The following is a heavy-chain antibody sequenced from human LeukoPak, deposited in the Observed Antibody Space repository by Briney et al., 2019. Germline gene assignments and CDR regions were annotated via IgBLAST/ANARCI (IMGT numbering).Heavy chain of an antibody. Sequence: PGGSLRLSCAASGFTFSTYAMSWVRRAPGKGLEWVSYISSSGSTIYYADSVKGRFTISRDNAKNSLYLQMNSLRAEDTAVYYCARDRDTAMVRGISYFDYWGQGTLVTVSS. V-gene: IGHV3-48*03. J-gene: IGHJ4*02. D-gene: IGHD5-18*01. CDR2: ISSSGSTI. CDR3: ARDRDTAMVRGISYFDY. CDR1: GFTFSTYA.